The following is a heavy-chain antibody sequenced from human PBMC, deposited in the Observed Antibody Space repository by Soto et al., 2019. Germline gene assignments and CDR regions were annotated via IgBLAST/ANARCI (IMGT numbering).Heavy chain of an antibody. V-gene: IGHV3-21*01. Sequence: EVQLVECGGGLVKPGGSLRLSCAASGFTFSSYSMNWVRQAPGKGLEWVSSISSSSSYLYYADSVKGRCTIARHNAKNSLDLQMNSLRAEDTAVYYCARAAFVVVPAAPDYWGQGALVTVSS. CDR1: GFTFSSYS. CDR2: ISSSSSYL. CDR3: ARAAFVVVPAAPDY. J-gene: IGHJ4*02. D-gene: IGHD2-2*01.